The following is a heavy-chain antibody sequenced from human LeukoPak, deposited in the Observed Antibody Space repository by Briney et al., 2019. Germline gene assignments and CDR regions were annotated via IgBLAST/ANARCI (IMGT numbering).Heavy chain of an antibody. Sequence: SETLSLTCTVSGGSISSSYWSWIRQPPGKGLEWIGYIYYSGSTNYNPSLKSRVTIAVDTSKNQLSLKLSSVTAADTAVYYCAREWELGGQGTMVTVSS. D-gene: IGHD1-26*01. CDR3: AREWEL. CDR2: IYYSGST. J-gene: IGHJ3*01. CDR1: GGSISSSY. V-gene: IGHV4-59*01.